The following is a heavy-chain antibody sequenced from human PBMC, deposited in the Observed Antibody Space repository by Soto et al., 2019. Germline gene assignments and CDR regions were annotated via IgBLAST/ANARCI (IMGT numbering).Heavy chain of an antibody. J-gene: IGHJ3*02. Sequence: EVQLVESGGGLVQPGRSLRLSCAASGFTFDDYGMHWVRQAPGKGLEWVSGISWNGGTTDYADSVKGRFTISRDNTKNSVYLQMNSLRVDDTALYYCAKISGSSNLDIWGQATMVTVSS. V-gene: IGHV3-9*01. D-gene: IGHD1-26*01. CDR1: GFTFDDYG. CDR2: ISWNGGTT. CDR3: AKISGSSNLDI.